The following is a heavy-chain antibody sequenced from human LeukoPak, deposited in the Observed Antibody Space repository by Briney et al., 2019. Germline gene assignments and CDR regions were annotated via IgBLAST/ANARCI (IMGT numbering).Heavy chain of an antibody. CDR1: GXSLNDYY. Sequence: NPSETLSLTRAVYGXSLNDYYWSWIPQSPGKGLEWLGEITHGGSTNYNPSLKSRVTISVDPSKNEFSLNLSSVTAADTAVYYCARGSGGGWLREDDAFHIWGPGTMVTVSS. V-gene: IGHV4-34*01. CDR3: ARGSGGGWLREDDAFHI. CDR2: ITHGGST. D-gene: IGHD5-12*01. J-gene: IGHJ3*02.